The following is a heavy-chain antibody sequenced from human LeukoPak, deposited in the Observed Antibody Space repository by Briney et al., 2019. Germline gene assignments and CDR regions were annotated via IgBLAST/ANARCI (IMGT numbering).Heavy chain of an antibody. CDR1: GYTFTGYG. D-gene: IGHD2-2*02. Sequence: GASVKVSCKASGYTFTGYGISWVRQAPGQGLEWMGWISVYNGNTNYAQNLQGRVTLTTDTSTSTAYMELRSLRSDDTALYYCARTCSSSSCYMVHWGQGTLVTVSS. CDR3: ARTCSSSSCYMVH. V-gene: IGHV1-18*01. J-gene: IGHJ4*02. CDR2: ISVYNGNT.